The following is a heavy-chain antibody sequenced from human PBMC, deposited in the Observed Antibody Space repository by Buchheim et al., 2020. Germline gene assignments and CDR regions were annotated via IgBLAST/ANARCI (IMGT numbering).Heavy chain of an antibody. CDR1: GFTFSSYG. D-gene: IGHD6-13*01. CDR2: ISYDGSNK. V-gene: IGHV3-30*18. Sequence: QVQLVESGGGVVQPGRSLRLSCAASGFTFSSYGMHWVRQAPGKGLEWVAVISYDGSNKYYADSVKGRFTISRDNSKKTLYLQMNSLRAEDTAVYYCAKDRRYSSSWYYFDYWGQGTL. CDR3: AKDRRYSSSWYYFDY. J-gene: IGHJ4*02.